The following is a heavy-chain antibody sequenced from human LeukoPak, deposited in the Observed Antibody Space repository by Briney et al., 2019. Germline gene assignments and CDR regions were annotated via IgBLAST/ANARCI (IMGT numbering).Heavy chain of an antibody. V-gene: IGHV4-39*07. CDR3: ARVPTVTFFDY. J-gene: IGHJ4*02. CDR2: IYYSGST. Sequence: SETLSLTCTVSGGSISSDYWSWIRQPPGKGLEWIGSIYYSGSTYYNPSLKSRVTISVDTSKNQFSLKLSSVTAADTAVYYCARVPTVTFFDYWGQGTLVTVSS. CDR1: GGSISSDY. D-gene: IGHD4-17*01.